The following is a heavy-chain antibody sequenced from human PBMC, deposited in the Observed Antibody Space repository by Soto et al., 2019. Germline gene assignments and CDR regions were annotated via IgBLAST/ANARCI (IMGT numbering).Heavy chain of an antibody. V-gene: IGHV3-7*04. J-gene: IGHJ2*01. CDR3: AXDRTYRGVWYFDL. D-gene: IGHD2-8*01. Sequence: EVQLVESGGGLVQPGGSLRLSCAASGFTFSSYWMSWVRQAPGKGLEWVANIKQDGSEKYYVDSVKGRFTISRDNAKNXLXLQMNSLRAEXTAVXXCAXDRTYRGVWYFDLWGRGTLVTVSS. CDR2: IKQDGSEK. CDR1: GFTFSSYW.